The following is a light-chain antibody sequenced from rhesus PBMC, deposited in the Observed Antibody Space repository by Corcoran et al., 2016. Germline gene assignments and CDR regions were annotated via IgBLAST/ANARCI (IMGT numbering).Light chain of an antibody. CDR3: LHYYHTPYI. CDR2: AAS. J-gene: IGKJ2*01. V-gene: IGKV1S12*01. CDR1: QNIYSK. Sequence: DIQMTQSPSALSASVGDRVTISCRASQNIYSKLARYQQKPGKAPKLMIYAASSLQTGIPSRFSGSGSRTAFTSTINSLQPEDSAAYYCLHYYHTPYIFGQGTKVEIK.